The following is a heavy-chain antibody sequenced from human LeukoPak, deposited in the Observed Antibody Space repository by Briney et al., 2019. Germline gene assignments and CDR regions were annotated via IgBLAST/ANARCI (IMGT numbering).Heavy chain of an antibody. Sequence: SETLSLTCTVSGGSISSSTYYWGWIRQPPGKGLEWIGSINYSGSTYYNPPLKSRVTISVDTAKSQFSLRLTSMTAADTAVYYCARDVAGNTFDYWGQGTLVTVSS. CDR3: ARDVAGNTFDY. V-gene: IGHV4-39*07. CDR2: INYSGST. J-gene: IGHJ4*02. CDR1: GGSISSSTYY. D-gene: IGHD5-12*01.